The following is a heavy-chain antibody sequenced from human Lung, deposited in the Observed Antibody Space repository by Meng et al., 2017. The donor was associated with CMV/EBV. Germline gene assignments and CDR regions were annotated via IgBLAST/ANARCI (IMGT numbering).Heavy chain of an antibody. D-gene: IGHD5-24*01. CDR3: AKWNCDRSNY. J-gene: IGHJ4*02. Sequence: LMPVPARGEGKNPGASLKVSSKPSGYTINGNYVPWVRTAPGQGVEWGGWINSNTGDTNYAQKFQGRVTVTRDTSINPFYLELTTLRSDDTAIYYCAKWNCDRSNYWGQGTLVTVSS. CDR1: GYTINGNY. CDR2: INSNTGDT. V-gene: IGHV1-2*02.